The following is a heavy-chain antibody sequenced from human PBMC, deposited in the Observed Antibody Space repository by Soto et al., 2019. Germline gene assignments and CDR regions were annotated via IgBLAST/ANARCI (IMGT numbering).Heavy chain of an antibody. CDR3: ARPLDTSGWNDY. D-gene: IGHD6-19*01. J-gene: IGHJ4*02. CDR1: GYSFTSYW. Sequence: PGESLKISCKGSGYSFTSYWIGWARQMPGKGLEWMGIIYPGDSDTRYSPSFEGQVTISADKSISTAYLQWSSLKASDTATYYCARPLDTSGWNDYWGQGTLVTVSS. CDR2: IYPGDSDT. V-gene: IGHV5-51*01.